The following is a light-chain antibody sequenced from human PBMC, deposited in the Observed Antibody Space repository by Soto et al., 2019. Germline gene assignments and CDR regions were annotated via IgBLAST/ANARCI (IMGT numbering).Light chain of an antibody. CDR2: SAS. CDR1: RGIGNA. CDR3: QKYDSAPT. V-gene: IGKV1-27*01. J-gene: IGKJ1*01. Sequence: DIQMTQSPSSLSACVGDRVTITYRPSRGIGNALAWYQQKPGTVPKLLIQSASTLQSGVPSRFSGSGSGTDFTLTISSLQPEYVASYYCQKYDSAPTFGPGTKVDIK.